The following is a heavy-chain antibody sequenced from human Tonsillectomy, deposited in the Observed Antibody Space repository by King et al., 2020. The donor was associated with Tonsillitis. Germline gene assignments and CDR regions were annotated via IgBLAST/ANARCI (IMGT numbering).Heavy chain of an antibody. Sequence: VQLVESGGGVVQPGRSLRLSCAASGFTFSSYGMHWVRQAPGQGLEWVAVISYDGSNKYYADSVKGRFTISRDNSKNTLYLQMNSLTAEDTAVYYCAKDVVRTIDPDLGPFDHWGQGTLVTVSS. CDR2: ISYDGSNK. D-gene: IGHD3-10*01. CDR1: GFTFSSYG. J-gene: IGHJ4*02. V-gene: IGHV3-30*18. CDR3: AKDVVRTIDPDLGPFDH.